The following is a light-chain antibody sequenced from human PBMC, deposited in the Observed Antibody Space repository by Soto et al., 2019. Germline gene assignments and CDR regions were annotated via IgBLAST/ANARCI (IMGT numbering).Light chain of an antibody. CDR3: QQSYSTPLT. J-gene: IGKJ4*01. V-gene: IGKV1-39*01. Sequence: DIQVTQSPSTLSASLVDRFTITCRASQSISSWLAWYQQKPGKAPKLLIYAASSLQSGVPPRFSGSGSGTDFTLTISSLQPEDFATYYCQQSYSTPLTFGGGTKVDIK. CDR1: QSISSW. CDR2: AAS.